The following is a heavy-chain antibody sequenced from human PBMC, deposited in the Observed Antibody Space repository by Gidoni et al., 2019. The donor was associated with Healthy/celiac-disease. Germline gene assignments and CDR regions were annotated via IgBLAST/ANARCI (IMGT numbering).Heavy chain of an antibody. CDR1: GFTFSSYA. D-gene: IGHD3-22*01. J-gene: IGHJ1*01. Sequence: EVQLLESGGGLVQPGGSLRLSCAASGFTFSSYAMSWVRQAPGKGLGWVSAISGSGGSTYYADSVKGRFTISRDNSKNTLYLQMNSLRAEDTAVYYCASNYYDSSGYLYGAEYFQHWGQGTLVTVSS. CDR3: ASNYYDSSGYLYGAEYFQH. V-gene: IGHV3-23*01. CDR2: ISGSGGST.